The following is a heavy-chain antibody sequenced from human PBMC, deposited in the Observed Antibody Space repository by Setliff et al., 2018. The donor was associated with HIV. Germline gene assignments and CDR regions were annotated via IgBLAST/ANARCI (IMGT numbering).Heavy chain of an antibody. Sequence: SETLSLTCTVFGGSISSSNYYWGWIRQSPGKGLEWIANVHFSGSIYYSPSLRSRISISVDTPKNQFSLKLRSVTAADTAVYYCARGGEIALAAHRRWLDSWGQGTLVTVSS. J-gene: IGHJ5*01. CDR1: GGSISSSNYY. CDR2: VHFSGSI. V-gene: IGHV4-39*01. CDR3: ARGGEIALAAHRRWLDS. D-gene: IGHD6-19*01.